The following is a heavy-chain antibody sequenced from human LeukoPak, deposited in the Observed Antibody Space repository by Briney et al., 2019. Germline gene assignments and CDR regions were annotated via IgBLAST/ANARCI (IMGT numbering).Heavy chain of an antibody. CDR2: LSGNGGST. Sequence: GGSLRLSCAASGFTFSTYAMNWVRQAPGRGLEWVSTLSGNGGSTYYADSVKGRFTISRDNSKNTLYLQMNSLKGEDTAVYYCAKSWRLYGDFIDYWGQGTQVTVSS. CDR1: GFTFSTYA. D-gene: IGHD4-17*01. CDR3: AKSWRLYGDFIDY. V-gene: IGHV3-23*01. J-gene: IGHJ4*02.